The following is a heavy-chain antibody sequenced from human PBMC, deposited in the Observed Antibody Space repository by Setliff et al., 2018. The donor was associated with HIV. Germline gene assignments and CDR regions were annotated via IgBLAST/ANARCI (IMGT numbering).Heavy chain of an antibody. V-gene: IGHV4-31*03. CDR3: ARGVWSGYYPDAFDI. Sequence: PSETLSLTCTVSGGSVSSGGYYWSWIRQHPGKSLECIGYIYYSGSTSYNPSLKSRVTISVDTSKNQFSLKLKSLTAADTAMYYCARGVWSGYYPDAFDIWCQGTMVTV. CDR2: IYYSGST. CDR1: GGSVSSGGYY. J-gene: IGHJ3*02. D-gene: IGHD3-3*01.